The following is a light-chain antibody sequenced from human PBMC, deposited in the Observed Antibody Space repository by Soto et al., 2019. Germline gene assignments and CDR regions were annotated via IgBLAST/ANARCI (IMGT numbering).Light chain of an antibody. CDR2: DVS. Sequence: QSALTQPASVSGSPGQSITISCTGTSSDVGTYNYVSWYQHRPGTAPKLMIYDVSYRPSGVSNRFSGSKSATTASLTISGLQAEDEADYYCSSYTTSNTQVFGGGTKLTVL. CDR1: SSDVGTYNY. V-gene: IGLV2-14*01. J-gene: IGLJ3*02. CDR3: SSYTTSNTQV.